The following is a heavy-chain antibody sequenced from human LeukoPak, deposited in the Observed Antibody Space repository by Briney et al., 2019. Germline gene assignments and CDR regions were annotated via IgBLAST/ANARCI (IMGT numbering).Heavy chain of an antibody. CDR1: GGSFSGYY. CDR2: INHSGST. J-gene: IGHJ6*02. CDR3: ARTPTLYYYDSSGFYYYGMDV. Sequence: SETLSLTCAVYGGSFSGYYWSWIRQPPGKGLEWIGEINHSGSTNYNPSLKSRVTISVDTSKNQFSLKLSSVTAADTAVYYCARTPTLYYYDSSGFYYYGMDVWGQGTTVTVSS. V-gene: IGHV4-34*01. D-gene: IGHD3-22*01.